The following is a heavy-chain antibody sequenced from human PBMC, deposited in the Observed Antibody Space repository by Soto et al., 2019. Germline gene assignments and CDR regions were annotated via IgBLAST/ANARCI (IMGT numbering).Heavy chain of an antibody. CDR2: MNPKSGDT. CDR1: GYTFTTYD. D-gene: IGHD6-19*01. J-gene: IGHJ4*02. V-gene: IGHV1-8*01. Sequence: ASVKVSCKASGYTFTTYDINWVRQATGQGLEWMGWMNPKSGDTGYAQKFQGRITMTMNTSISTXXXXXSXLKPEDTAVYYCARGRGWRDFWGQGTLVTVSS. CDR3: ARGRGWRDF.